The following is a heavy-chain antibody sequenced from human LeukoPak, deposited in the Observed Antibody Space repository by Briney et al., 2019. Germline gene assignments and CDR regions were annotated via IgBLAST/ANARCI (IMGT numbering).Heavy chain of an antibody. V-gene: IGHV3-23*01. D-gene: IGHD3-16*02. CDR3: AKTAGGSIYGYIEY. J-gene: IGHJ4*02. CDR2: ISGNDGST. CDR1: GFTPTNNA. Sequence: GGSLRLSCAASGFTPTNNAMSWVRQAPGKGLEWVSVISGNDGSTYYAHSVKGRFTISRDNSRNTLYLQMNSLRAEDTAIYNCAKTAGGSIYGYIEYWGQGILVTVSS.